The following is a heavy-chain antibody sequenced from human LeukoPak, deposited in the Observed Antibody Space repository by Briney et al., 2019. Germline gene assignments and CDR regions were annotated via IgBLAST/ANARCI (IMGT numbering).Heavy chain of an antibody. CDR1: GFPFSSYA. D-gene: IGHD2-15*01. CDR2: ISDSGGST. V-gene: IGHV3-64D*09. Sequence: GGTLRLSCAASGFPFSSYAMHWVRQAPGKGLEYVSAISDSGGSTYYADSVKGRFTISRDNSKNTLYLQMSSLRAGDTAVYFCVRGYSFGPYGMDVWGQGTTVTVSS. CDR3: VRGYSFGPYGMDV. J-gene: IGHJ6*02.